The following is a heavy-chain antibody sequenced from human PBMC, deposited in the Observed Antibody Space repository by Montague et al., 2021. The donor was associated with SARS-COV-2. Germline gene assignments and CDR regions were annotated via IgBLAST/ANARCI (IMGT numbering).Heavy chain of an antibody. CDR3: ARDDPYCTNGVCYTGNWSDP. V-gene: IGHV6-1*01. CDR1: GDSVSSNSAV. D-gene: IGHD2-8*01. CDR2: TYYRSKWYN. Sequence: CAISGDSVSSNSAVWNWIRQSPSRGLEWLGRTYYRSKWYNDYAVSAKSRITINPDTSKNQFSLQLNSVTPEDTAVYYCARDDPYCTNGVCYTGNWSDPWGQGTLVTVSS. J-gene: IGHJ5*02.